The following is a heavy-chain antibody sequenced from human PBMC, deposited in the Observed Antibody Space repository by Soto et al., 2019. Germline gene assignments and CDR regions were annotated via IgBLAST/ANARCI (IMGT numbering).Heavy chain of an antibody. CDR2: ISYDGSNK. J-gene: IGHJ4*02. CDR3: AKTGDTAMEGDY. Sequence: SLRLSCAASGFTFSSYGMHWVRQAPGKGLEWVAVISYDGSNKYYADSVKGRFTISRDNSKNTLYLQMNSLRAEDTAVYYCAKTGDTAMEGDYWGQGTLVTVSS. V-gene: IGHV3-30*18. D-gene: IGHD5-18*01. CDR1: GFTFSSYG.